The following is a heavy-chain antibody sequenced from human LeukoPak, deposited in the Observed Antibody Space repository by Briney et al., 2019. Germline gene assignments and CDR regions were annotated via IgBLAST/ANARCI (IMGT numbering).Heavy chain of an antibody. J-gene: IGHJ6*02. CDR1: GFTFSSYA. CDR2: ISGSGGST. CDR3: AKDTAGGLYYYYGMDV. Sequence: PGGSLRLSCAASGFTFSSYAMSWVRQAPGKGLEWVSAISGSGGSTYYADSVKGRFTISRDNSKNTLYPQMNSLRAEDTAVYYCAKDTAGGLYYYYGMDVWGQGTTVTVSS. V-gene: IGHV3-23*01. D-gene: IGHD2-8*02.